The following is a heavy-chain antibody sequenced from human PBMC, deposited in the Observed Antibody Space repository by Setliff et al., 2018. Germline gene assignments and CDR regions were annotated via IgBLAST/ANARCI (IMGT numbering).Heavy chain of an antibody. CDR3: ARDSSGSYYNVYYYYYYYMDV. CDR1: GFTFSSYW. D-gene: IGHD3-10*01. V-gene: IGHV3-7*01. Sequence: HPGGSLRLSCAASGFTFSSYWMHWVRQAPGKGLEWVANINQDGSEKYYVDSVRGRFTISRDNAKNSLYLQMNSLRADDAAVYFCARDSSGSYYNVYYYYYYYMDVWGKGTTVTVSS. CDR2: INQDGSEK. J-gene: IGHJ6*03.